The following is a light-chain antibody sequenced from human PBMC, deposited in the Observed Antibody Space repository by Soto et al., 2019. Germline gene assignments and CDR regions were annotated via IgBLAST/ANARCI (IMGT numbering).Light chain of an antibody. V-gene: IGKV1-5*01. J-gene: IGKJ1*01. CDR1: QSISNW. CDR3: QQYNSYPWT. CDR2: DAS. Sequence: DIPMTQSPSTLSASVGDRVTITCRASQSISNWLAWYQQKPGKAPKLLIYDASILESGVPSRFSGSRSGTEFTLTISSLQPDDFATYYCQQYNSYPWTFGQGTKVEIK.